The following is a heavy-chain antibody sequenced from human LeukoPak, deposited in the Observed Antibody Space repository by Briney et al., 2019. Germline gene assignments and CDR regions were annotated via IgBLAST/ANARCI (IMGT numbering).Heavy chain of an antibody. Sequence: GGSLRLSCAASGFTFDDYAMHWVRQAPGKGLEWVSGISWNSGSIGYADSVKGRFTISRDNAKNSLYLQMNSLRAKDTALYYCAKGYYGSGSIRYYFDYWGQGTLVTVSS. CDR3: AKGYYGSGSIRYYFDY. V-gene: IGHV3-9*01. J-gene: IGHJ4*02. CDR2: ISWNSGSI. CDR1: GFTFDDYA. D-gene: IGHD3-10*01.